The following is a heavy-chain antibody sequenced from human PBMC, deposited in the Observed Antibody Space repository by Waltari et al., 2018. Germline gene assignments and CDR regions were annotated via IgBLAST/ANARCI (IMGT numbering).Heavy chain of an antibody. V-gene: IGHV3-53*02. CDR3: AREALVGATMVFDY. D-gene: IGHD1-26*01. Sequence: EVQLVETGGGLIQPGGSLRLSCAASGFTVSSNYMSWVRRAQGKGLEWVSVIYSGGSTYYADSVKGRFTISRDNSKNTLYLQMNSLRAEDTAVYYCAREALVGATMVFDYWGQGTLVTVSS. J-gene: IGHJ4*02. CDR1: GFTVSSNY. CDR2: IYSGGST.